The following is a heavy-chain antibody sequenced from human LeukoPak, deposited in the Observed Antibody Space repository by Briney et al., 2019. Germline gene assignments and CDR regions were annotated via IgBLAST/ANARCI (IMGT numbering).Heavy chain of an antibody. V-gene: IGHV4-4*07. CDR3: AREAKPANAAGLDV. Sequence: PSETLSLTCTVFGDSISGYYWSWIRRPAGKGLEWIGRLYVSDNNNYASGTTHSNPSLRSRLTMSLDTSKNNLPLRLSSVTAADTAVYCCAREAKPANAAGLDVWGQGTTVTVSS. D-gene: IGHD4/OR15-4a*01. CDR1: GDSISGYY. CDR2: LYVSDNNNYASGTT. J-gene: IGHJ6*02.